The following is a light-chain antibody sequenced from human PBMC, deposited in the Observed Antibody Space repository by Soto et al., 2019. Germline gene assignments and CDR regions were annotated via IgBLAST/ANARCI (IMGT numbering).Light chain of an antibody. Sequence: QSVLTQAPSASGSPGQSVTISCTGTSSDVGKYDYVSWFQHHPGKAPKLIIYEVSKRPSGVPDRFSGSKSGSTASLTVSGLQTEDEADYSCHSYVAGSTVFGTGPKATVL. CDR2: EVS. CDR3: HSYVAGSTV. CDR1: SSDVGKYDY. V-gene: IGLV2-8*01. J-gene: IGLJ1*01.